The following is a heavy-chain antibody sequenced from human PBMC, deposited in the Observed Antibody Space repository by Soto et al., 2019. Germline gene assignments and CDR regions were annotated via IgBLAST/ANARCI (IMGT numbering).Heavy chain of an antibody. CDR1: GGSISSGDYY. Sequence: QVQLQESGPGLVKPSQTLSLTCTVSGGSISSGDYYWSWIRQPPGKGLEWIGYIYYSGSTYYNPSLKSRVTISVDTSKNQFSLKLSSVTAADTAVYYCARTPAAAYSYYYGMDVWGQGTTVTVSS. CDR2: IYYSGST. D-gene: IGHD2-2*01. V-gene: IGHV4-30-4*01. J-gene: IGHJ6*02. CDR3: ARTPAAAYSYYYGMDV.